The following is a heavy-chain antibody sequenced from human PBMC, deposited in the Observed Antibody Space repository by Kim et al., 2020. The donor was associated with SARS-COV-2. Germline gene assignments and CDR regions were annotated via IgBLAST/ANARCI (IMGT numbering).Heavy chain of an antibody. Sequence: GGSLRLSCAASGFTFSSYWMSWVRQAPGKGLEWVANIKQDGSEKYYVDSVKGRFTISRDNAKNSLYLQMNSLRAEDTAVYYCAGAGVIRYSKAFDIWGQGTMVTVSS. J-gene: IGHJ3*02. D-gene: IGHD3-9*01. CDR2: IKQDGSEK. CDR1: GFTFSSYW. CDR3: AGAGVIRYSKAFDI. V-gene: IGHV3-7*03.